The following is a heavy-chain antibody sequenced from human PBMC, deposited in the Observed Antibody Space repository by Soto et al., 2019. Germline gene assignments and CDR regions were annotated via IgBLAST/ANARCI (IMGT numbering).Heavy chain of an antibody. V-gene: IGHV3-30-3*01. J-gene: IGHJ6*02. Sequence: SLRLSSAASRFTFSISAMYWVRQGPGKGLEWVALISYDAINKYYADSVKGRFTISRDNSKNTLYLQMNSLRAEDTAVYYCARDVRAVTGYYYYGMDVWGQGTTVTVSS. CDR2: ISYDAINK. D-gene: IGHD6-19*01. CDR1: RFTFSISA. CDR3: ARDVRAVTGYYYYGMDV.